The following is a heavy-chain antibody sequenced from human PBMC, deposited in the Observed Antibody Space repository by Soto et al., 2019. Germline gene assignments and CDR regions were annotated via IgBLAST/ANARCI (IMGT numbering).Heavy chain of an antibody. CDR3: AHSGSLMITFGGVIVTSYYFDY. CDR2: IDWDDDK. CDR1: GFSLSTSGMC. J-gene: IGHJ4*02. D-gene: IGHD3-16*02. Sequence: SGPTLVNPTQTLTLTCTFSGFSLSTSGMCVSWIRQPPGKALEWLARIDWDDDKYYSTSLKTRLTISKDTSKNQVVLTMTNMDPVDTATYYCAHSGSLMITFGGVIVTSYYFDYWGQGTLVTVSS. V-gene: IGHV2-70*11.